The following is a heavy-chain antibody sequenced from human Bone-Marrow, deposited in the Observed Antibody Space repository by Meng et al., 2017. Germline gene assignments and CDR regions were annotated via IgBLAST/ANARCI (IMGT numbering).Heavy chain of an antibody. V-gene: IGHV1-3*01. Sequence: ASAKVSCKASGYTFTSYAMHWVRQAPGQRLEWMGWINSGNGNTKYSQKFQGRVTITRDTSASTAYMELSSLRAEDTAVYYCARVKGSDYYGSGSYYWGSFDYWGQGTLVTVSS. CDR1: GYTFTSYA. CDR3: ARVKGSDYYGSGSYYWGSFDY. J-gene: IGHJ4*02. CDR2: INSGNGNT. D-gene: IGHD3-10*01.